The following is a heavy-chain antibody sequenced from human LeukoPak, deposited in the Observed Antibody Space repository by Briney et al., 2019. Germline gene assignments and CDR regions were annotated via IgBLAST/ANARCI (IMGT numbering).Heavy chain of an antibody. V-gene: IGHV3-7*01. J-gene: IGHJ4*02. CDR3: TRDEAAAAN. D-gene: IGHD6-13*01. CDR1: GFTFSNYW. CDR2: IKQDGREI. Sequence: GGSLRLSCAGSGFTFSNYWMSWVRQAPGKGPEWVANIKQDGREIHYLDSVKGRFTISRDNAKSSLYLQMNSLRVEDTAVYYCTRDEAAAANWGQGTLVTVSS.